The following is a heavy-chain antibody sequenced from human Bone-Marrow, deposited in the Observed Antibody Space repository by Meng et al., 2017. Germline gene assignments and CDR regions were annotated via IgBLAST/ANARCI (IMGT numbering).Heavy chain of an antibody. CDR2: IYHSGGT. V-gene: IGHV4-34*01. CDR3: AGGEGKQQLIRRPRFDP. Sequence: SETLSLTCAVHGGSSSRYYWTWIRQPPGKGLEWIGVIYHSGGTNYNPSPKSRVSISVDTSKNQFSLKLSSVTAADTAVYYCAGGEGKQQLIRRPRFDPWGQGTLVTVSS. D-gene: IGHD6-13*01. CDR1: GGSSSRYY. J-gene: IGHJ5*02.